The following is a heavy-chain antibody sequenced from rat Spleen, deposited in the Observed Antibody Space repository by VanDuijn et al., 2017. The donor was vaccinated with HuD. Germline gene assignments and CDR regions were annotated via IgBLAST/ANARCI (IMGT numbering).Heavy chain of an antibody. CDR3: SSGILDF. J-gene: IGHJ2*01. CDR2: IWNNGGT. Sequence: QVHLKESGPGLVQPSQTLSLTCTVSGLSLTSKSVSWIRQPPGKGLEWMGVIWNNGGTDYNSAIKFRLSISRDTSKSQFFLKMNSLQTEDTAMYFCSSGILDFWGQGVMVTVSS. CDR1: GLSLTSKS. D-gene: IGHD1-4*01. V-gene: IGHV2-47*01.